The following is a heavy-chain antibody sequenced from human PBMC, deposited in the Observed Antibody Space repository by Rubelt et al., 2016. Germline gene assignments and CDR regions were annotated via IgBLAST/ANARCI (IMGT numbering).Heavy chain of an antibody. CDR1: GYSFTSYW. D-gene: IGHD3-3*01. J-gene: IGHJ6*02. V-gene: IGHV5-51*01. Sequence: EVQLVQSGAEVKKPGESLKISCKGSGYSFTSYWIGWVRQMPGKGLEWMGIIYPGDSDTSYSPSFQGQVTISADKSISTAYLQWSSLKASDTAMYYCARHRDYDFWSGYSYYYYGMDVWGQGTTVTVSS. CDR2: IYPGDSDT. CDR3: ARHRDYDFWSGYSYYYYGMDV.